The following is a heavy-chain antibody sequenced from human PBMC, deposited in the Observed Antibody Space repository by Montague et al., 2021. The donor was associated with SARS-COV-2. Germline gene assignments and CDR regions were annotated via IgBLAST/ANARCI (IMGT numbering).Heavy chain of an antibody. V-gene: IGHV4-39*01. CDR3: VCVDAAVVTFDY. J-gene: IGHJ4*02. CDR2: VHYGGST. D-gene: IGHD5-18*01. CDR1: GGSISGNSYY. Sequence: SETLSPTCTVSGGSISGNSYYWGWIRQPPGKGLQWIGGVHYGGSTYYNPSLKSRVTTSVDTSKNQFSLRLSSVTAADTALYYCVCVDAAVVTFDYWGQGTLVTVSS.